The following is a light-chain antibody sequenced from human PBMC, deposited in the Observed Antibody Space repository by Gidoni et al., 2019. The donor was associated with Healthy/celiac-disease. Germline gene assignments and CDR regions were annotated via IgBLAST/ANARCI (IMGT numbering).Light chain of an antibody. Sequence: EIVLTQSPATLSLSPGERATLSCRASQSVSSYLAWYQQKPGQAPRLLIYDASNRATGIPARFSGSGSGTDFTLTISSLEPEDFAVYYCQQRREFXQXTKVEIK. CDR2: DAS. V-gene: IGKV3-11*01. J-gene: IGKJ1*01. CDR1: QSVSSY. CDR3: QQRRE.